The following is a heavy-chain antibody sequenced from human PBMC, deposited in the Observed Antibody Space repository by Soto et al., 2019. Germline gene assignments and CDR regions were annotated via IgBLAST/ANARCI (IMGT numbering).Heavy chain of an antibody. V-gene: IGHV3-74*03. D-gene: IGHD6-25*01. J-gene: IGHJ4*02. Sequence: HPGGSLRLSCAASGFTLSDNWIHWVRRAPGKGLVWVSRTNSDGSSVTYADSVKGRFTLSRDNAKNTWFLQMDSLRVEDTAMYYCVRAPEQRPFDYWGQGTLVTVSS. CDR1: GFTLSDNW. CDR3: VRAPEQRPFDY. CDR2: TNSDGSSV.